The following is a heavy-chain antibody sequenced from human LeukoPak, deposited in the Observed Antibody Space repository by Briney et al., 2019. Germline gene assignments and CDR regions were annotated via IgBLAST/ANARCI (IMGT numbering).Heavy chain of an antibody. CDR3: ARSIDGYKSPEY. J-gene: IGHJ4*02. CDR1: GGSFSDYY. D-gene: IGHD5-24*01. Sequence: SETLSLTCAVSGGSFSDYYWSWIRQPPGKGLGWIGEINHSGSIKYNPSLKSRVTISVDTSKNQFSLRLNSVTAADTAVYYCARSIDGYKSPEYWGQGTLVTVSS. V-gene: IGHV4-34*01. CDR2: INHSGSI.